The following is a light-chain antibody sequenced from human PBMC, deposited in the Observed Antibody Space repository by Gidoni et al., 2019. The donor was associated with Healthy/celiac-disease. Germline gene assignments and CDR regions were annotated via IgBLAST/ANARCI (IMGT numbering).Light chain of an antibody. J-gene: IGKJ1*01. CDR3: RQHSNWPPGT. CDR2: DAS. V-gene: IGKV3-11*01. CDR1: QIVSSY. Sequence: EIVLTQPPATLSLPPGERATLSSRASQIVSSYLAWYQQQPGQAPRHLINDASNRATGRPARCSSGGAGTDFSLTISSLEPEDVAVYYYRQHSNWPPGTFGQGTKLEIK.